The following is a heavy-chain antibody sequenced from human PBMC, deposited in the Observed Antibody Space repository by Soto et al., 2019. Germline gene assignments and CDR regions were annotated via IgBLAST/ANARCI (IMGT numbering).Heavy chain of an antibody. CDR1: GLTFSNYP. CDR3: VRDPPPPITFDAFDL. CDR2: VSFDGDFK. V-gene: IGHV3-30-3*01. J-gene: IGHJ3*01. D-gene: IGHD3-10*01. Sequence: QVQLVESGGGVVQPGRSLRLSCAASGLTFSNYPMHWVRQVPGKGLEWVALVSFDGDFKNYADSVKGRLTLSRDNSKKTLYLHMNNLRPEDTAVYYCVRDPPPPITFDAFDLWGHGTMVTVSS.